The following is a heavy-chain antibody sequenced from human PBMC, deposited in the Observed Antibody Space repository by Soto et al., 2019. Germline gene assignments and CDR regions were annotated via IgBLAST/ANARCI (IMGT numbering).Heavy chain of an antibody. V-gene: IGHV1-46*01. CDR3: TREGNGKPFDP. Sequence: QVQLVQSGTEVKKPGASVKVSCKASGYTFTSYYIHWVRQAPGQGLEWMGIINPSDGGTRYAQKLQGRVTMTRDTATSTIYMEVTSLKSEDTAVYYCTREGNGKPFDPWGQGTLFIFSS. D-gene: IGHD2-8*01. J-gene: IGHJ5*02. CDR1: GYTFTSYY. CDR2: INPSDGGT.